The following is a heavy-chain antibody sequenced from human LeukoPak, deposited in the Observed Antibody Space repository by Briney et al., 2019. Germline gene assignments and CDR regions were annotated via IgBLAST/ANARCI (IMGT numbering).Heavy chain of an antibody. CDR3: ARDPYSGSYGNYYYYFMDV. D-gene: IGHD1-26*01. CDR2: ITSGSSYI. Sequence: GGSLRLSCAASGFTFSDYYMSWIRQAPGKGLEWVSSITSGSSYIYYADSVKGRFTISRDNAKNSLYLQMNSLRAEDTAVYYCARDPYSGSYGNYYYYFMDVWGKGTTVTISS. CDR1: GFTFSDYY. J-gene: IGHJ6*03. V-gene: IGHV3-11*06.